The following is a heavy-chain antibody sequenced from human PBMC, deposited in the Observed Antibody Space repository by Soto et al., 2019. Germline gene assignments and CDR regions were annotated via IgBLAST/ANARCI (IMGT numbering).Heavy chain of an antibody. V-gene: IGHV3-23*01. D-gene: IGHD6-6*01. CDR2: ISGSGGST. Sequence: GGSLRLSCAASGFTFSSYAMSWVRQAPGKGLEWVSAISGSGGSTYYADSVKGRFTISRDNSKNTLYLQMNSLRAEDPAVYYCVKVLHISIAARPDPFDIWGQGTMVTVSS. J-gene: IGHJ3*02. CDR1: GFTFSSYA. CDR3: VKVLHISIAARPDPFDI.